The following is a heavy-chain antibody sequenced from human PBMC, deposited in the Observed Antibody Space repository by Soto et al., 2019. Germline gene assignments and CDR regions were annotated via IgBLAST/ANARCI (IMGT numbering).Heavy chain of an antibody. CDR1: GGTFSSYA. Sequence: ASVKVSWKASGGTFSSYAISWVRQAPRQGLEWMGGIIPIFGTANYAQKFQGRVTITADESTSTAYMELSSLRSEDTAVYYCARVGGMATINYYYYGMDVWGQGTTVTVSS. V-gene: IGHV1-69*13. D-gene: IGHD5-12*01. J-gene: IGHJ6*02. CDR3: ARVGGMATINYYYYGMDV. CDR2: IIPIFGTA.